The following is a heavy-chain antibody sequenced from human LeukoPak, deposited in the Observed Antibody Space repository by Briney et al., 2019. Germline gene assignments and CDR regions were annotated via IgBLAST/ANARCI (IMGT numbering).Heavy chain of an antibody. V-gene: IGHV5-51*01. CDR2: IYPGDSDT. Sequence: VEALNLSCNCFGYSLTYYWIGWVRQMPGKSLEWMGIIYPGDSDTRCSPSFQGQVTISADKSISTAYPQWSSLRASDTAMYYCARCGEMATISSCYFDYWGQGTLVTVSS. CDR3: ARCGEMATISSCYFDY. J-gene: IGHJ4*02. D-gene: IGHD5-24*01. CDR1: GYSLTYYW.